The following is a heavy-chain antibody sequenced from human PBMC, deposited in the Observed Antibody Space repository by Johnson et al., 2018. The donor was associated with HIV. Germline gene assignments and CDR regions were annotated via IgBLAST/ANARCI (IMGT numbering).Heavy chain of an antibody. CDR2: INSAGGST. V-gene: IGHV3-53*01. Sequence: MQLVESGGGLIQPGGSLRLSCVGSGFTVSSNYMSWVRQAPGKGLEWVARINSAGGSTSYVDSVKGRFTISRDNARNTLYLQMNSLRAEDTAVYYCARDLSEGELGHAFDIWGQGTMVTVSS. CDR1: GFTVSSNY. D-gene: IGHD1-26*01. CDR3: ARDLSEGELGHAFDI. J-gene: IGHJ3*02.